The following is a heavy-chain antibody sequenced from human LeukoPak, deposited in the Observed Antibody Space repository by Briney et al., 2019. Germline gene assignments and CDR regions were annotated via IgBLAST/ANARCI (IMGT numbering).Heavy chain of an antibody. D-gene: IGHD5-18*01. V-gene: IGHV1-69*05. Sequence: ASVKVSCKASGGTFSSYAISWVRQAPGQGLEWMGGIIPIFGTANYAQKFQGRVTITTDESTSTAYMELSSLRSEDTAVYYCARGASXTAXDYXDYWGQGTLVTVSS. J-gene: IGHJ4*02. CDR1: GGTFSSYA. CDR3: ARGASXTAXDYXDY. CDR2: IIPIFGTA.